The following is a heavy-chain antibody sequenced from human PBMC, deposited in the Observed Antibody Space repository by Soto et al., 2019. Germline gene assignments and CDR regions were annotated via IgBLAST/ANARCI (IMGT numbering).Heavy chain of an antibody. V-gene: IGHV3-53*01. D-gene: IGHD3-22*01. CDR1: GFTVSSNY. CDR3: ARAHYYYDSSGYFHY. Sequence: GGSLRLSCAASGFTVSSNYMSWVRQAPGKGLEWVSVIYSGANTYYADSVKGRFTISRHNAKNSLYLQMNSLRAEDTAVYYCARAHYYYDSSGYFHYCGQQSLVTVSS. J-gene: IGHJ4*02. CDR2: IYSGANT.